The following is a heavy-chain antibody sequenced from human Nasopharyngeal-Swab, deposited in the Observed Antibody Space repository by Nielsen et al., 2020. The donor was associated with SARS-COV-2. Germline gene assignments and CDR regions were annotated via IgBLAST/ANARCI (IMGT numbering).Heavy chain of an antibody. V-gene: IGHV3-72*01. D-gene: IGHD3-10*01. J-gene: IGHJ3*02. Sequence: GESLKISCAASGFTFSDHYMDWVRQAPGKGLEWVGRIRNRANSYTTEYAASVKGRFAISGDDSKNSLYLQMNSLKTEDTAVYYCARVLLRALGKFGEGYAFDIWGQGTMVTVSS. CDR3: ARVLLRALGKFGEGYAFDI. CDR2: IRNRANSYTT. CDR1: GFTFSDHY.